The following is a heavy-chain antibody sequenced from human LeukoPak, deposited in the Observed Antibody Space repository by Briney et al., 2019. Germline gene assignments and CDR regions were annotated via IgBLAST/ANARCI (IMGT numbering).Heavy chain of an antibody. Sequence: SETLSLTCTVSGGSISSYYWSWIRQPPGKGLEWIGYIYYSGSTNYNPSLKSRVTISVDTSKNQFSLKLSSVTAADTAVYYCARHYYGSGSFYSHWFDPWGRGTLVTVSS. J-gene: IGHJ5*02. V-gene: IGHV4-59*01. D-gene: IGHD3-10*01. CDR3: ARHYYGSGSFYSHWFDP. CDR2: IYYSGST. CDR1: GGSISSYY.